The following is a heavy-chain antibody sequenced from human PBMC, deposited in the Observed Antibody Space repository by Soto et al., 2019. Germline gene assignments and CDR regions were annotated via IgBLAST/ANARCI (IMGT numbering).Heavy chain of an antibody. CDR1: GGSISSGDYY. V-gene: IGHV4-30-4*01. J-gene: IGHJ4*02. Sequence: SETLSLTCTVSGGSISSGDYYWSWIRQPPGKGLEWIGYIYYSGSTYYNPSLKSRVTISVDTSKNQFSLKLSSVTAADTAVYYCARGGVGGGGNSFFDYWGQGNLVTVSS. CDR2: IYYSGST. D-gene: IGHD2-21*02. CDR3: ARGGVGGGGNSFFDY.